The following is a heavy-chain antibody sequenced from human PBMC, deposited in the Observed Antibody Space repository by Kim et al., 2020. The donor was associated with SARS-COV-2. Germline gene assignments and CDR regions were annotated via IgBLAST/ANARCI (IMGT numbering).Heavy chain of an antibody. D-gene: IGHD6-13*01. J-gene: IGHJ4*02. CDR2: INPSGGST. Sequence: ASVKVSCKASGYTFTSYYMHWVRQAPGQGLEWMGIINPSGGSTSYAQKFQGRVTMTRDTSTSTVYMELSSLRSEDTAVYYCARDLAAAGTSPRGSGYWGQGTLVTVSS. CDR1: GYTFTSYY. CDR3: ARDLAAAGTSPRGSGY. V-gene: IGHV1-46*01.